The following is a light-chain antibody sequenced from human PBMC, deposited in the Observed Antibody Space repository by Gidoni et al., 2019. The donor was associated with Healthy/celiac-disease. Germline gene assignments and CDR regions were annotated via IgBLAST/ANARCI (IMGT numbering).Light chain of an antibody. J-gene: IGKJ3*01. CDR1: QSVRSSY. CDR3: QQYGSSPLFT. Sequence: DIVLTQSPGTLSLSPGERATRSCRASQSVRSSYLAWYQQKPGEAPRLLIYGASSRATGIPDRFSGSGSGTDFTLTISRLEPEDFAVYYCQQYGSSPLFTFGPGTKVDIK. CDR2: GAS. V-gene: IGKV3-20*01.